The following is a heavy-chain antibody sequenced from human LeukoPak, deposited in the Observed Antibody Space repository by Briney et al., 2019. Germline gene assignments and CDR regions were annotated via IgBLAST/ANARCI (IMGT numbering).Heavy chain of an antibody. Sequence: SETLSLTCTVSGGSISSYYWSWIRQPPGKGLEWIGYIYYSGSTNYNPSLKSRVTISVDTSKNQFSLKLSSVTAADTAVYYYARGKDGYNYAFDIWGQGTMVTVSS. J-gene: IGHJ3*02. CDR3: ARGKDGYNYAFDI. CDR2: IYYSGST. V-gene: IGHV4-59*01. D-gene: IGHD5-24*01. CDR1: GGSISSYY.